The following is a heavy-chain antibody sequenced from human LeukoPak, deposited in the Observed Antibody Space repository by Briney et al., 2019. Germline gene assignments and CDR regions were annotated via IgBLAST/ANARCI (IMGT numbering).Heavy chain of an antibody. CDR3: ARGRQTAAGTVFDY. J-gene: IGHJ4*02. D-gene: IGHD6-13*01. CDR1: GYTFTSYG. Sequence: ASVKVSCKASGYTFTSYGISWVRQAPGQGLEWMGWISAYEGNTNYAQKLQGRVTMTTDPSTSTAYMELRSLRSDDTAVYYCARGRQTAAGTVFDYWGQGTLVTVPS. V-gene: IGHV1-18*01. CDR2: ISAYEGNT.